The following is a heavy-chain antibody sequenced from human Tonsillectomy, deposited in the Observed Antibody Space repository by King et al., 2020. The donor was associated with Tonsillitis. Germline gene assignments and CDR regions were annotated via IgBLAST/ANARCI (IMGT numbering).Heavy chain of an antibody. D-gene: IGHD4-17*01. Sequence: VQLVESGGGLAQPGGSLRLSCAASGFTFNDYDMNWVRQAPGKGLEWVSTISTSGASTYFADSVKGRFTISRDNSNNTLYLQMNSLRAEDTAVYYCATARDYGNLGFDYWGQGTLVTVSS. J-gene: IGHJ4*02. V-gene: IGHV3-23*04. CDR2: ISTSGAST. CDR3: ATARDYGNLGFDY. CDR1: GFTFNDYD.